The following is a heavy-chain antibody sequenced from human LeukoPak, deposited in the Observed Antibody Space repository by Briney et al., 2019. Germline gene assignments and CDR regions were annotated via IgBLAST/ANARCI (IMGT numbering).Heavy chain of an antibody. D-gene: IGHD1-1*01. CDR1: GGSISSYY. CDR2: IYTSGST. Sequence: SETLSLTCTVSGGSISSYYWSWIRQPPGKGLEWIGYIYTSGSTNYNPSLKSRVTISVDTSKNQFSLKLSSVTAADTAVYYCASLWIPSPYFDYWGQGTLVTVSS. V-gene: IGHV4-4*09. CDR3: ASLWIPSPYFDY. J-gene: IGHJ4*02.